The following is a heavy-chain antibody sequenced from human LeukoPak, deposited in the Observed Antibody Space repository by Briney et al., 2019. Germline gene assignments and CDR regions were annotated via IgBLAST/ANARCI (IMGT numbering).Heavy chain of an antibody. CDR2: IYYSGST. V-gene: IGHV4-59*08. J-gene: IGHJ6*02. Sequence: RPSETLSLTCTVSGGSISSYYWSWIRQPPGKGLEWIGYIYYSGSTNYNPSLKSRVTISVDTSKNQFSLKLSSVTAADTAVYYCARQDCSGGSCYSGDYYYYYGMDVWGQGTTVTVSS. CDR3: ARQDCSGGSCYSGDYYYYYGMDV. D-gene: IGHD2-15*01. CDR1: GGSISSYY.